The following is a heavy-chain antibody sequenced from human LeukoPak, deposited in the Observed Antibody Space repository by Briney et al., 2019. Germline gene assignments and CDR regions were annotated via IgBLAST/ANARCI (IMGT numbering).Heavy chain of an antibody. CDR3: ARSKMATIKGYFDY. CDR1: GFTFSSYW. V-gene: IGHV4-34*01. CDR2: INHSGST. J-gene: IGHJ4*02. Sequence: GSLRLSCAASGFTFSSYWMSWVRQAPGKGLEWIGEINHSGSTNYNPSLKSRVTISVDTSKNQFSLKLSSVTAADTAVYYCARSKMATIKGYFDYWGQGTLVTVSS. D-gene: IGHD5-24*01.